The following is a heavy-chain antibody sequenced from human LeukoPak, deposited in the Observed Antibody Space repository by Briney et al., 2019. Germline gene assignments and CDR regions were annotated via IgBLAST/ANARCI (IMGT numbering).Heavy chain of an antibody. CDR3: ARASPRAYYYDPTPEFDY. J-gene: IGHJ4*02. CDR1: GYTFTGYY. CDR2: INPNSGGT. V-gene: IGHV1-2*02. Sequence: ASVKVSCKASGYTFTGYYMHWVRQAPGQGLEWMGWINPNSGGTNYAQKFQGRVTMTRDTSISTAYMELSRLRSDDTAVYYCARASPRAYYYDPTPEFDYWGQGTLVTVSS. D-gene: IGHD3-22*01.